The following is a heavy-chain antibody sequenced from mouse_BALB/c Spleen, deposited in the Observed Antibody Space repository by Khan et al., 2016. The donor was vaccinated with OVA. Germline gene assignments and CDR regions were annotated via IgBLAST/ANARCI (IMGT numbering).Heavy chain of an antibody. D-gene: IGHD3-1*01. CDR2: INPSSGST. J-gene: IGHJ2*01. Sequence: QVQLQQSGAELVKPGASVKMSCKASGYTFTRYTMHWVKQRPGQGLEWIGYINPSSGSTKYNQKFKDKATLTADKSSSTAYMQPSSLTSEDSAVYYCARKSTRASYWGQGTTLTVSS. CDR1: GYTFTRYT. V-gene: IGHV1-4*01. CDR3: ARKSTRASY.